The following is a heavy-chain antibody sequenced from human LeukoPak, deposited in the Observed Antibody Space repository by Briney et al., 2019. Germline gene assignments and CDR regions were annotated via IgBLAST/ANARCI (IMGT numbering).Heavy chain of an antibody. CDR1: GFTFSNYG. V-gene: IGHV3-33*01. Sequence: GGSLRLSCAASGFTFSNYGMHWVRQAPGKGLEWVAVIWYDGSNKYYAESVKGRFTISRDNSKNTLYLQMNSLRAEDTAVYYCAREWGSSTSSGYYYYGMDVWGQGTTVTVSS. J-gene: IGHJ6*02. D-gene: IGHD2-2*01. CDR3: AREWGSSTSSGYYYYGMDV. CDR2: IWYDGSNK.